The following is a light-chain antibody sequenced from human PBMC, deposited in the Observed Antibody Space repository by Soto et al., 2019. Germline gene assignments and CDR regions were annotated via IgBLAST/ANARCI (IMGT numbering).Light chain of an antibody. Sequence: QSALTQPRSVSGSPGQSVTISCTGTSSDVGGYNYVSWYQQHPGKAPKLMIYDVSKRPSGVPDRFSGSKSGNTASLTISGLEAEDDADYCCSSYAGSSVVFGGGTKLTVL. CDR2: DVS. V-gene: IGLV2-11*01. CDR1: SSDVGGYNY. J-gene: IGLJ2*01. CDR3: SSYAGSSVV.